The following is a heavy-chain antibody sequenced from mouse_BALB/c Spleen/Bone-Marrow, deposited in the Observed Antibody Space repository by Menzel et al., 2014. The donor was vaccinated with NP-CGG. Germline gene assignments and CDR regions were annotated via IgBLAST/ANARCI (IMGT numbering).Heavy chain of an antibody. J-gene: IGHJ3*01. CDR3: ARQILRGFAY. D-gene: IGHD1-1*01. CDR1: GFAFSSYD. CDR2: ISSGGGST. V-gene: IGHV5-12-1*01. Sequence: EVKLVESGGGLVQPGGSLKLSCAASGFAFSSYDMSWVRQTPEKRLEWVAYISSGGGSTYYSDTVKGRFTISRDNAKNSLYLQMSSLKSEDTAMYDCARQILRGFAYWGQGTLVTVSA.